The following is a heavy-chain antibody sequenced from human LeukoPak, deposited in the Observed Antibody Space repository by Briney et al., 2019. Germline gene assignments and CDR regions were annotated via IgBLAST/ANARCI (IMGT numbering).Heavy chain of an antibody. Sequence: GGSLRLSCAASGFTFSSYWMSWVRQAPGKGLEWVANIRQDGSEKYYVDSVKGRFTISRDNAKNSLYLQVNSLRAEDTAVYYCARGPPPITIFGVRDAFDIWGQGTMVTVSS. CDR1: GFTFSSYW. CDR2: IRQDGSEK. CDR3: ARGPPPITIFGVRDAFDI. J-gene: IGHJ3*02. D-gene: IGHD3-3*01. V-gene: IGHV3-7*01.